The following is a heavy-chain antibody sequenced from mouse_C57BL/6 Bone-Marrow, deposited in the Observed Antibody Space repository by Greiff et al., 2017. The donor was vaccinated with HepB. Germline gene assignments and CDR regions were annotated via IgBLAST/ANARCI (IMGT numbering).Heavy chain of an antibody. J-gene: IGHJ3*01. V-gene: IGHV1-50*01. Sequence: QVQLQQPGAELVKPGASVKLSCKASGYTFTSYWMQWVKQRPGQGLEWIGEIDPSDSYTNYNQKFKGKATLTVDTSSSTAYMQLSSLTSEDSAVYYCARKGAQARAWFAYWGQGTLVTVSA. CDR1: GYTFTSYW. CDR2: IDPSDSYT. CDR3: ARKGAQARAWFAY. D-gene: IGHD3-2*02.